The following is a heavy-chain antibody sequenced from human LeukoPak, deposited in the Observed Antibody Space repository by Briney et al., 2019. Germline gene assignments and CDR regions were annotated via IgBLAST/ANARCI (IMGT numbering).Heavy chain of an antibody. CDR1: GFTFSSYS. CDR3: ARVWSGYNDAFDI. CDR2: ISSSSSTI. V-gene: IGHV3-48*01. Sequence: PGGSLRLSCAASGFTFSSYSMNWVRQAPGKGLEWVSYISSSSSTIYYADSVKGRFTISRDNAKNSLYLQMNSLRAEDTAVYYCARVWSGYNDAFDIWGQGTMVTVSS. D-gene: IGHD3-3*01. J-gene: IGHJ3*02.